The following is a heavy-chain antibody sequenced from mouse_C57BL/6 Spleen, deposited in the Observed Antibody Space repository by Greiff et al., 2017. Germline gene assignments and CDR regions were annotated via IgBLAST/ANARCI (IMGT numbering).Heavy chain of an antibody. J-gene: IGHJ2*01. CDR2: IDPEDGDT. CDR3: TAYYGRLYFDY. D-gene: IGHD1-1*01. CDR1: GFNIKDYY. Sequence: VQLQQSGAELERPGASVKLSCPASGFNIKDYYMHWVKQRPEQGLEWIGRIDPEDGDTEYAPKFQGKATMTAETSSNTAYLQLSSLTAEDTAVYYCTAYYGRLYFDYWGQGTTLTVSS. V-gene: IGHV14-1*01.